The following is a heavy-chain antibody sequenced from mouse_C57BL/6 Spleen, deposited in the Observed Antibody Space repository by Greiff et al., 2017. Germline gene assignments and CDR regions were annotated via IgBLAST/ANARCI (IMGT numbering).Heavy chain of an antibody. CDR1: GYSFTDYN. CDR2: INPNYGTT. CDR3: ARNYGSSLRYFDV. J-gene: IGHJ1*03. Sequence: VQLKESGPELVKPGASVKISCKASGYSFTDYNMNWVKQSNGKSLEWIGVINPNYGTTSYNQKFKGKATLTVDQSSSTAYMQLNSLTSEDSAVYYCARNYGSSLRYFDVWGTGTTVTVSS. V-gene: IGHV1-39*01. D-gene: IGHD1-1*01.